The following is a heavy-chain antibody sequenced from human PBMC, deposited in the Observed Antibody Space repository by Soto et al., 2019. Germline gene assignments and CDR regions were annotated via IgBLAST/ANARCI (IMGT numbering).Heavy chain of an antibody. V-gene: IGHV2-5*01. D-gene: IGHD5-12*01. CDR1: GFSFTTAGVA. CDR3: ARRDGGHESIYFDF. Sequence: QITLQTSGPTLVKPTQTLTLTCTFSGFSFTTAGVAVGGIRQTPGGALEWLTLIYYNADRRFSSSLKTRLTITGDTSKNQVVLSLPNVDPGDLAAYVGARRDGGHESIYFDFWGKGSQVTVSS. J-gene: IGHJ4*02. CDR2: IYYNADR.